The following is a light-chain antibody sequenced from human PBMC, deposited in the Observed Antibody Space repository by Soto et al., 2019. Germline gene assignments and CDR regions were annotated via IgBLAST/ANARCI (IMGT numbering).Light chain of an antibody. CDR3: SSYTSRSTV. V-gene: IGLV2-14*01. CDR1: SSDVGGYDH. Sequence: QSALTQPASVSGSPGQSITISCTGPSSDVGGYDHVSWYQQHPGKAPKLMIYDVSSRPSGVSNRFSGSKSGNTASLTISGLQVEDEADYYCSSYTSRSTVFGGGTKLTVL. J-gene: IGLJ2*01. CDR2: DVS.